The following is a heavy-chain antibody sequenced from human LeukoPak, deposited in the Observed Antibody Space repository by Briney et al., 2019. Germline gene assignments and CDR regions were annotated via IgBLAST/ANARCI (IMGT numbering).Heavy chain of an antibody. CDR3: AREAIFGVVISGWFDP. Sequence: SETLSLTCAVYGGSFSGYYWSWIRQPPGKGQEWIGEINHSGSTNYNPSLKSRDTISVDTSKNQFSLKLSSVTAADTAVYYCAREAIFGVVISGWFDPWGQGTLVTVSS. J-gene: IGHJ5*02. CDR1: GGSFSGYY. D-gene: IGHD3-3*01. CDR2: INHSGST. V-gene: IGHV4-34*01.